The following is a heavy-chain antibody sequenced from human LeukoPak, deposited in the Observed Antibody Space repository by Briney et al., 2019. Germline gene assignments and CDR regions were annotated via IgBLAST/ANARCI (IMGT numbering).Heavy chain of an antibody. Sequence: SETLSLTCTVSGGSISSSSYYWGWIRQPPGKGLEWIGSIYYSGSTNYNPSLKSRVTISVDTSKNQFSLKLSSVTAADTAVYYCARGPFGTTVNYWGQGTLVTVSS. CDR1: GGSISSSSYY. CDR2: IYYSGST. D-gene: IGHD4-17*01. CDR3: ARGPFGTTVNY. J-gene: IGHJ4*02. V-gene: IGHV4-39*07.